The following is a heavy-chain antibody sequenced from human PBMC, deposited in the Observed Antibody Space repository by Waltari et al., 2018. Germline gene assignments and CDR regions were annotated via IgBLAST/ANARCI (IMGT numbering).Heavy chain of an antibody. J-gene: IGHJ3*02. Sequence: VLLVQSGAEMKSPGASVTLSCRASGYSFSAYSIHWVRQAPGQSLEWLAWNNTDKGDTKEAQKFQGRVTIGGDTSARTAYMELGGLTADDTAIYYCARSIFCSNSDCLLRGNDALDTWGQGTMVSVSS. CDR3: ARSIFCSNSDCLLRGNDALDT. V-gene: IGHV1-3*04. CDR1: GYSFSAYS. D-gene: IGHD3-3*01. CDR2: NNTDKGDT.